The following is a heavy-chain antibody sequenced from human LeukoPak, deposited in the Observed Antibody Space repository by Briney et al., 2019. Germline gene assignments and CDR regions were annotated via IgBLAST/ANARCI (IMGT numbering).Heavy chain of an antibody. CDR3: ARIKWAAAND. D-gene: IGHD6-13*01. CDR2: INPNSGDT. CDR1: GYRFTSYD. V-gene: IGHV1-2*02. J-gene: IGHJ4*02. Sequence: ASVKVSCKASGYRFTSYDMHWVRQAPGQGLEWMGWINPNSGDTNYAQNFQGRVTMTRDTSINTAYMELSSLRSDDTAVYYCARIKWAAANDWGQGTLVTVSS.